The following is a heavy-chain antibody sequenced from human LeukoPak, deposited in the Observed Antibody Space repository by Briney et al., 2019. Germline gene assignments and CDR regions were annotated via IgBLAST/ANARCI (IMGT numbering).Heavy chain of an antibody. CDR2: ISGSGGST. Sequence: GGSLRLSCAASGFTFTSYAISWVRQAPGKGLEWVSIISGSGGSTYYADSVKGRFTISRDNSRNTLYLQMNSLRADDTAVYYCAKRIGSCNSISCLYFDHWGQGALVTVSS. J-gene: IGHJ4*02. CDR1: GFTFTSYA. CDR3: AKRIGSCNSISCLYFDH. V-gene: IGHV3-23*01. D-gene: IGHD2-2*01.